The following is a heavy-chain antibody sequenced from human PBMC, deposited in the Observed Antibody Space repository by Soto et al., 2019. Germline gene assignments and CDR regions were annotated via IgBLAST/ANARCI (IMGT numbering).Heavy chain of an antibody. CDR1: GGTFRTSA. Sequence: QVQLVQSGAEVKKPGSSVKVSCKASGGTFRTSAISWVRQAPGQGLEWVGGIMPVFRRPKYAQNFQGRVTINADDSTSTAYMELSSLRADDTAVYYCARDKDRLQLGGNYYYSLDVWGQGTAVTVSS. CDR2: IMPVFRRP. V-gene: IGHV1-69*12. J-gene: IGHJ6*02. CDR3: ARDKDRLQLGGNYYYSLDV. D-gene: IGHD1-1*01.